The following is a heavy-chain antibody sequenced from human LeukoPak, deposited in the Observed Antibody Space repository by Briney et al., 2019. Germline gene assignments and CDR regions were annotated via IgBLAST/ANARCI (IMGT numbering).Heavy chain of an antibody. D-gene: IGHD2-15*01. CDR2: ISAYNGNR. V-gene: IGHV1-18*01. CDR3: ARDRIRSDNCSGGSCYGGGYYYYGMDV. CDR1: GYTFLSYG. J-gene: IGHJ6*02. Sequence: ASVKVSCKGSGYTFLSYGISWVRQAPGQGLEWMGWISAYNGNRNYAQKLQGRVSMTTDTSTSIVYMELRSLRSDDTAIYYCARDRIRSDNCSGGSCYGGGYYYYGMDVWGQGTTVTVSS.